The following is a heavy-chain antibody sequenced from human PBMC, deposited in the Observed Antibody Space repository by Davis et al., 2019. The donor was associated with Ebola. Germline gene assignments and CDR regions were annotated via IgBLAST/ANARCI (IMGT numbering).Heavy chain of an antibody. J-gene: IGHJ6*03. CDR2: INPDGSST. V-gene: IGHV3-74*01. Sequence: GESLKISCAASGFTFSSYWMHWVRQAPGKGLVSVSRINPDGSSTSYADSVKGRLTISRDNDKNTLYLEMNSLTAADTAVYYCARLPRDYYYYNMDVWGKGTTVTVSS. CDR3: ARLPRDYYYYNMDV. CDR1: GFTFSSYW.